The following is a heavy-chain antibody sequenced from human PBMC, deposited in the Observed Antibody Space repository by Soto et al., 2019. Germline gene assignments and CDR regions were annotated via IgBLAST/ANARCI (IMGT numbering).Heavy chain of an antibody. J-gene: IGHJ5*02. Sequence: GASVKVSCKASGGTFSSYAISWVRQAPGQGLEWMGGIVPIFGTANYAQKFQGRVTITADESTSTAYMELSSLRSEDTAEYYCARMGRFLEWLSSWFDPWGQGTLVTVSS. CDR1: GGTFSSYA. V-gene: IGHV1-69*13. CDR2: IVPIFGTA. CDR3: ARMGRFLEWLSSWFDP. D-gene: IGHD3-3*01.